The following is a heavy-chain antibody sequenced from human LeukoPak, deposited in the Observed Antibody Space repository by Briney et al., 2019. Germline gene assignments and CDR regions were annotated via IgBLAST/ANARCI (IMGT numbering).Heavy chain of an antibody. V-gene: IGHV3-13*01. CDR1: GFTFSNYD. CDR2: IGTAGDT. CDR3: ASSPAYSSSWYAIDN. Sequence: PGGSLRLSCAASGFTFSNYDMHWVRQAAGKGLEWVSGIGTAGDTYYPASVKGRFTISRENAKSSSYLQINSLSAGDTAVYYCASSPAYSSSWYAIDNWGQGTLVTVSS. D-gene: IGHD6-13*01. J-gene: IGHJ4*02.